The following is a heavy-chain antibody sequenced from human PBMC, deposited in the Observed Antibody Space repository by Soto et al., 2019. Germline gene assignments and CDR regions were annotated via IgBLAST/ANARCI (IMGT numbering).Heavy chain of an antibody. CDR3: ATTYYYDSSGYLALDY. D-gene: IGHD3-22*01. CDR2: INADNGNT. J-gene: IGHJ4*02. V-gene: IGHV1-3*01. CDR1: GYTFSSYA. Sequence: GASVKVSCKASGYTFSSYAIRWVRQAPGQGLEWMGWINADNGNTKYSQKFQGRVTITRDTSASTAYMELSSLRSEDTAVYYCATTYYYDSSGYLALDYWGQGTLVTVSS.